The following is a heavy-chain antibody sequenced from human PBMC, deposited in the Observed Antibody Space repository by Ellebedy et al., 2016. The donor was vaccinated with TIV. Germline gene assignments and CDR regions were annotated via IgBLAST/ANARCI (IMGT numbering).Heavy chain of an antibody. CDR1: GYTFTNYG. CDR2: INPNSGGT. J-gene: IGHJ6*02. V-gene: IGHV1-2*02. Sequence: ASVKVSCXASGYTFTNYGISWVRQAPGQGLEWMGWINPNSGGTNYAQKFQGRVTMTRDTSISTAYMELSRLRSDDTAVYYCARLYYGMDVWGQGTTVAVS. CDR3: ARLYYGMDV.